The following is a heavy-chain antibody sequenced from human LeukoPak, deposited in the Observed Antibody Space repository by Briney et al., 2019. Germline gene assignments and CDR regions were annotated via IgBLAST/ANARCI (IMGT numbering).Heavy chain of an antibody. CDR1: GFTFSSYA. CDR3: TRGRGYSYGFDY. J-gene: IGHJ4*02. V-gene: IGHV3-49*04. Sequence: GGSLRLSCAASGFTFSSYAINWVRQAPGKGLEWVSIIGSKAYGGTTEYAASVKGRFTISRDDSKSIAYLQMNSLKTEDTAVYYCTRGRGYSYGFDYWGQGTLVTVSS. CDR2: IGSKAYGGTT. D-gene: IGHD5-18*01.